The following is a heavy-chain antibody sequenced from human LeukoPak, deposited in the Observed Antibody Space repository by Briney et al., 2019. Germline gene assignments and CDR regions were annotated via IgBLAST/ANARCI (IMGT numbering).Heavy chain of an antibody. CDR2: IYYSGST. V-gene: IGHV4-59*01. D-gene: IGHD3-9*01. CDR1: GGSISSYY. CDR3: ARAPNHYDILTGYYGLSGMDV. J-gene: IGHJ6*02. Sequence: SETLSLTCTVSGGSISSYYWGWIRQPPGKGLEWIGYIYYSGSTNYNPSLKSRVTISVDTSKNQFSLKLSSVTAADTAVYYCARAPNHYDILTGYYGLSGMDVWGQGTTVTVSS.